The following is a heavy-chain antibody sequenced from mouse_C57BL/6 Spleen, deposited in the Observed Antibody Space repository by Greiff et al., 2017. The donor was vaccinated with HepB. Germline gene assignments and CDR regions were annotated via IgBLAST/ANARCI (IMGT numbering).Heavy chain of an antibody. J-gene: IGHJ2*01. V-gene: IGHV5-6*01. D-gene: IGHD2-5*01. Sequence: EVNVVESGGDLVKPGGSLKLSCAASGFTFSSYGISWVRQTPDKRLEWVATISSGGSYTYYPDSVKGRFTISRDNAKNTLYLQMSSLKSEDTAMYYCARDYSNYVYFDYWGQGTTLTVSS. CDR3: ARDYSNYVYFDY. CDR2: ISSGGSYT. CDR1: GFTFSSYG.